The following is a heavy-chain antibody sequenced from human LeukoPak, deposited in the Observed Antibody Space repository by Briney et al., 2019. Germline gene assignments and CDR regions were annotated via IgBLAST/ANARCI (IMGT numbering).Heavy chain of an antibody. J-gene: IGHJ4*02. CDR1: GYTFTSYD. V-gene: IGHV1-8*01. D-gene: IGHD3-16*01. CDR2: MNPNSGIT. Sequence: GASVKVSCKASGYTFTSYDINWVRQATGRGLEWMGWMNPNSGITGYAKKFQGRVTMTSNTFISTAYLELSSLRSEDTAVYYCARGRRGRYYFDYWGQGTLVTVSS. CDR3: ARGRRGRYYFDY.